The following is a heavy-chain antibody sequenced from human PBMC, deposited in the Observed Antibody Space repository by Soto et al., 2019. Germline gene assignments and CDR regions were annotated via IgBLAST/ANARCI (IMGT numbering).Heavy chain of an antibody. Sequence: QVQLQESGPGLVKPSETLSLTCAVSGYSISSGYYWGWIRQPPGKGLEWIGSIYHSGSTYYNPSLKSRVTISVDTSKNQFSLKLSSVTAADTAVYYCWLYREVVLAATRGAFDYWGQGTRVTVSS. J-gene: IGHJ4*02. CDR1: GYSISSGYY. V-gene: IGHV4-38-2*01. CDR3: WLYREVVLAATRGAFDY. CDR2: IYHSGST. D-gene: IGHD2-15*01.